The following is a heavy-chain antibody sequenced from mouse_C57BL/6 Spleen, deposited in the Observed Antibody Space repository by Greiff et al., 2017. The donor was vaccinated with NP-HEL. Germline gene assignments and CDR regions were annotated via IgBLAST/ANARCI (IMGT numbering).Heavy chain of an antibody. V-gene: IGHV1-18*01. D-gene: IGHD3-2*01. CDR2: INPNNGGT. CDR3: ARDSSHFDY. J-gene: IGHJ2*01. Sequence: EVQLLQSGPELVKPGASVKIPCKASGYTFTDYNMDWVKQSHGKSLEWIGDINPNNGGTIYNQKFKGKATLTVDKSSSTAYMELRSLTSEDTAVYYCARDSSHFDYWGQGTTLTGSS. CDR1: GYTFTDYN.